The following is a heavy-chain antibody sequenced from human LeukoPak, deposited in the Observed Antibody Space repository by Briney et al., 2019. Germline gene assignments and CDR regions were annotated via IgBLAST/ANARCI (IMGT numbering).Heavy chain of an antibody. CDR2: IYYSGST. D-gene: IGHD3-22*01. V-gene: IGHV4-39*01. Sequence: SETLSLTCTVSGGSISSSSYYWGWIRQPPGTGLEWIGSIYYSGSTYYNPSLKSRVTISVDTSKNQFSLKLSSVTAADTAVYYCAGSPYYYDSSGYLGFDYWGQGTLVTVSS. CDR3: AGSPYYYDSSGYLGFDY. CDR1: GGSISSSSYY. J-gene: IGHJ4*02.